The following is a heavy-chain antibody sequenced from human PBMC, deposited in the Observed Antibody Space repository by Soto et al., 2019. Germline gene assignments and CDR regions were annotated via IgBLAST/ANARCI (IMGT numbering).Heavy chain of an antibody. J-gene: IGHJ4*02. D-gene: IGHD2-21*02. CDR2: INHSGST. CDR1: GGSFSGYY. Sequence: QVQLQQWGAGLLKPSETLSLTCAVYGGSFSGYYWSWIRQPPGKGLEWIGEINHSGSTNYNPSLKSRVTISVDTSKNQFSLKLSSVTAADTAVYYCARGRRQTNGWAYCGGDCYYYWGQGTLVTVSS. V-gene: IGHV4-34*01. CDR3: ARGRRQTNGWAYCGGDCYYY.